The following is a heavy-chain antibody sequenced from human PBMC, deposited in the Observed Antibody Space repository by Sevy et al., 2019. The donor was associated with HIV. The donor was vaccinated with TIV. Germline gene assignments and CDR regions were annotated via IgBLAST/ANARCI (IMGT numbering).Heavy chain of an antibody. CDR1: GGTFSSYA. D-gene: IGHD3-22*01. Sequence: ASVKVSCKASGGTFSSYAISWVRQAPGQGLEWMGGIIPIFGRANYAQKFQGRVTITADESTSTAYMELSSLRSEDTAVYYCARGLDSSGYYPTGYFDYWGQGTLVTVSS. V-gene: IGHV1-69*13. J-gene: IGHJ4*02. CDR2: IIPIFGRA. CDR3: ARGLDSSGYYPTGYFDY.